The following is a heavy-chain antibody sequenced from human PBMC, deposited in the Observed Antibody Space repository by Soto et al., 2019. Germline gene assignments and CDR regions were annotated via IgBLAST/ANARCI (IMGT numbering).Heavy chain of an antibody. CDR1: GGSISSSY. CDR2: IYYSGTT. CDR3: ARVQRVTIFGVVTPGVGSWFDP. V-gene: IGHV4-59*01. J-gene: IGHJ5*02. Sequence: SETLSLTCTVSGGSISSSYWSWIRQPPGKGLEWIGFIYYSGTTNYNPSLKSRVTISVDTSKNQISLKLSSVAAADTAVYYCARVQRVTIFGVVTPGVGSWFDPWGQGTLVTVSS. D-gene: IGHD3-3*01.